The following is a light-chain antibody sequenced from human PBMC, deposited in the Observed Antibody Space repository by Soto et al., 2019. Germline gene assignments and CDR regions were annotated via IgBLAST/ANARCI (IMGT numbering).Light chain of an antibody. CDR1: QTIFYSSNRKDY. J-gene: IGKJ1*01. CDR3: QQYSTSPWT. CDR2: WAS. Sequence: DIVMTQSPDSLAVSLGERATINCRSSQTIFYSSNRKDYLAWYQQKPGQPPRVLIYWASTRESGVPDRFSGSGSGSDFTLTISNLQAEDVGVYYCQQYSTSPWTFGQGIKVEIK. V-gene: IGKV4-1*01.